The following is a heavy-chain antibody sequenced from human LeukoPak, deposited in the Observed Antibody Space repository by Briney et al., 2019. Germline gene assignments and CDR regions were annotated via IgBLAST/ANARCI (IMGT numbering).Heavy chain of an antibody. V-gene: IGHV3-23*01. CDR2: ISGNGDRT. CDR3: ANRLWELPY. CDR1: GFPLRSYA. D-gene: IGHD1-26*01. Sequence: GGSLRLSCAASGFPLRSYAMSWVRQAPGKGLEWVSHISGNGDRTYYADPVKGRFTISRDNSRNTLYLQMNSLRAEDTAVYYCANRLWELPYWGQGTLVTVSS. J-gene: IGHJ4*02.